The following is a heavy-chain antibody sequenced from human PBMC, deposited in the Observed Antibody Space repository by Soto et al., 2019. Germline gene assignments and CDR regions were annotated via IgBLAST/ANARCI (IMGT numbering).Heavy chain of an antibody. D-gene: IGHD2-2*02. J-gene: IGHJ3*02. CDR1: GGSISSGGYY. CDR2: IYYSGST. Sequence: QVQLQESGPGLVKPSQTLSLTCTVSGGSISSGGYYWSWIRQHPGKGLEWIGYIYYSGSTYYNPFLNMRVTRSVNNSKNQFSLKLSSVTAADTAVYYCARRGIVVVPAAIQLDDAFDIWGQGTMVTVSS. CDR3: ARRGIVVVPAAIQLDDAFDI. V-gene: IGHV4-31*03.